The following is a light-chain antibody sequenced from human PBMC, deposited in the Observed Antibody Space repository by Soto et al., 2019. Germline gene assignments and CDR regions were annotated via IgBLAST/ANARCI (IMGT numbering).Light chain of an antibody. V-gene: IGLV1-40*01. CDR3: QSYDSSLSGRGYV. J-gene: IGLJ1*01. CDR1: SSNIGAGYD. Sequence: QSVLTQPPSVSGAPGQRVTISCTGSSSNIGAGYDVHWYQQLPGTAPKLLIYGNSNRPSGVPDRFSGSKSGTSASLAITGLQAEDEADYCCQSYDSSLSGRGYVFGTGTKLTVL. CDR2: GNS.